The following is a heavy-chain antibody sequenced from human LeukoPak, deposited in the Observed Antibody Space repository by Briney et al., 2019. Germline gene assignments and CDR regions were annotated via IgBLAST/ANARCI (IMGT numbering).Heavy chain of an antibody. Sequence: SETLSLTCAVYGGSFSGYYWSWIRQPPGKGLEWIGEINHSGSTNYNPSLKSRVTISVDTSKNQFSLKLSSVTAADTAVYYCARGSITMTHDYWGQGTLVTVSS. D-gene: IGHD3-22*01. J-gene: IGHJ4*02. CDR3: ARGSITMTHDY. CDR1: GGSFSGYY. V-gene: IGHV4-34*01. CDR2: INHSGST.